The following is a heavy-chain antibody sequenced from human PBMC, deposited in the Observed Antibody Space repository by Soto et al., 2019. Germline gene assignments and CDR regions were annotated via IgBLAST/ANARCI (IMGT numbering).Heavy chain of an antibody. J-gene: IGHJ4*02. V-gene: IGHV1-3*01. Sequence: ASVKVSCKASGYTFTSFAIHWVRQAPGQRLEWMGWINADNGNTKYSQKFQGRVTITRDTSASTAYMELSSLTSEDTAVFYCVRGPQDYWGQGTMVTVYS. CDR3: VRGPQDY. CDR2: INADNGNT. CDR1: GYTFTSFA.